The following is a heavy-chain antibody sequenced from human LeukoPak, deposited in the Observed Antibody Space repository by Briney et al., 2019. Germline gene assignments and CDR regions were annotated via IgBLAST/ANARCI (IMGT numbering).Heavy chain of an antibody. CDR1: GFTVSSNY. Sequence: GGSLRLSCAASGFTVSSNYMSWVRQAPGKGLEWVSVIYSGGSTYYADSVKGRFTISRDNSKNTLYLQMNSLRAEDTAVYYCASNFNCSGGSCYFWGQGTLVTVSS. V-gene: IGHV3-53*01. D-gene: IGHD2-15*01. J-gene: IGHJ4*02. CDR2: IYSGGST. CDR3: ASNFNCSGGSCYF.